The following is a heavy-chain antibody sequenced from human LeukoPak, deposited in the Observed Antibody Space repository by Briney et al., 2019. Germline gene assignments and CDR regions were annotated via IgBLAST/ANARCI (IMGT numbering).Heavy chain of an antibody. Sequence: SETLSLTCTVSGASISSYYWSWIRQPPGKGLEWIGYIYYSGSTNYNPSLKSRVTISVDTSKNQFSLKLSSVTAADTAVYYCARPGTTAAFDIWGQGTMVTVSS. CDR1: GASISSYY. D-gene: IGHD1-7*01. V-gene: IGHV4-59*01. CDR3: ARPGTTAAFDI. CDR2: IYYSGST. J-gene: IGHJ3*02.